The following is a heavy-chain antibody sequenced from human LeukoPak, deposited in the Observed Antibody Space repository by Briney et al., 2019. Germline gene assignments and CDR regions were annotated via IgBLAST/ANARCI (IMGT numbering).Heavy chain of an antibody. Sequence: PGGSLRLSCAAFGFSFRDYNVNWVRQPPGKGLEWVSYISRDSNIIYYADSVKGRFTISRDNAKNSVSLQMNSLRAEDTAVYYCARAYDTNTYGYVYWGQGTLVTVSS. CDR2: ISRDSNII. V-gene: IGHV3-48*01. D-gene: IGHD5-18*01. CDR1: GFSFRDYN. J-gene: IGHJ4*02. CDR3: ARAYDTNTYGYVY.